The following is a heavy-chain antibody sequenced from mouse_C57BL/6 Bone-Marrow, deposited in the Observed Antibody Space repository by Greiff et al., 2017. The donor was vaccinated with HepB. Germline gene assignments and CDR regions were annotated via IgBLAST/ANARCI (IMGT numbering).Heavy chain of an antibody. Sequence: EVQLQQSGAELVRPGASVKLSCTASGFNIKDDYMHWVKQRPEQGLEWIGWIDPENGDTEYASKFQGKATITADTSSNTAYLQLSSLTSEDAAVYYCADGYDEVMDYWGQGTAVTVSS. CDR2: IDPENGDT. J-gene: IGHJ4*01. D-gene: IGHD2-2*01. V-gene: IGHV14-4*01. CDR1: GFNIKDDY. CDR3: ADGYDEVMDY.